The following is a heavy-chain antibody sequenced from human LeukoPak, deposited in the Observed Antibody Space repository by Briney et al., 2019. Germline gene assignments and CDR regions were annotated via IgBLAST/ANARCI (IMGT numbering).Heavy chain of an antibody. V-gene: IGHV4-34*01. Sequence: SETLSLTCAVYGGSFSGYYWSWIRQPPGKGLEWIGEINHSGSTNYNPSLKSRVTISVDTSKNQFSLKLGSVTAADTAVYYCARSITMVRGHNWFDPWGQGTLVTVSS. J-gene: IGHJ5*02. CDR1: GGSFSGYY. D-gene: IGHD3-10*01. CDR2: INHSGST. CDR3: ARSITMVRGHNWFDP.